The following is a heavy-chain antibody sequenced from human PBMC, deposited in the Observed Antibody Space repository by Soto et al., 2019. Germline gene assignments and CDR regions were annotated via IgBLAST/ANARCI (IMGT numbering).Heavy chain of an antibody. D-gene: IGHD2-15*01. J-gene: IGHJ3*02. Sequence: GGPLRHSWAVSGFTYSSNCLSWEREGPGKGLEWVSAISVSGGSTDYADSVKGRFTISRDNSKNTLYLQMNSLRAEDTAVYYCEKGTQYCSGGSCYSGAFDIWGQGTMVTVSS. CDR1: GFTYSSNC. CDR3: EKGTQYCSGGSCYSGAFDI. CDR2: ISVSGGST. V-gene: IGHV3-23*01.